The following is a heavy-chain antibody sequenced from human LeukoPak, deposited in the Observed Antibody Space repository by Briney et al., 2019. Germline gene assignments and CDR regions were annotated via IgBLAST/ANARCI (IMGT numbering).Heavy chain of an antibody. Sequence: PGRSLRLSCAASGFIFNIYGMHWVRQAPGKGLEWVALVWYDGTKNFYADSVKGRFTISRDNSKNTLYLQMNTLRPDDTAMYYCARDFWSNAVSDPYYFDYWGQGTLVTVSP. CDR3: ARDFWSNAVSDPYYFDY. D-gene: IGHD2-8*01. CDR2: VWYDGTKN. V-gene: IGHV3-33*01. CDR1: GFIFNIYG. J-gene: IGHJ4*02.